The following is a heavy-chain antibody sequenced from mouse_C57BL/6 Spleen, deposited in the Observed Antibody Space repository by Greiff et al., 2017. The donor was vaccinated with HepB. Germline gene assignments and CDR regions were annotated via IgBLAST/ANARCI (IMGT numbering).Heavy chain of an antibody. CDR1: GYTFTDYE. CDR2: IDPETGGT. CDR3: TRRPPYYGCSFDY. Sequence: QVQLKQSGAELVRPGASVTLSCKASGYTFTDYEMHWVKQTPVHGLEWIGAIDPETGGTAYNQKFKGKAILTADKSSSTAYIELRSLTSEASAVYYCTRRPPYYGCSFDYWGQGTTLTGPS. D-gene: IGHD1-1*01. J-gene: IGHJ2*01. V-gene: IGHV1-15*01.